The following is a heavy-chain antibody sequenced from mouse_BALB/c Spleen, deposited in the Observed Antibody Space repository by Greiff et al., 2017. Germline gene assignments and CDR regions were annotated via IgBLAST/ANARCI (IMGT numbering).Heavy chain of an antibody. Sequence: EVKLMESGGGLVQLGGSRKLPGAALGFLFRTFGLHWVRQAPEKGLEWVAYISSGSSTIYYADTVKGRFTISRDNPKNTLFLQMTSLRSEDTAMYYCARFGDYDGFAYWGQGTLVTVSA. D-gene: IGHD2-4*01. CDR1: GFLFRTFG. CDR2: ISSGSSTI. J-gene: IGHJ3*01. CDR3: ARFGDYDGFAY. V-gene: IGHV5-17*02.